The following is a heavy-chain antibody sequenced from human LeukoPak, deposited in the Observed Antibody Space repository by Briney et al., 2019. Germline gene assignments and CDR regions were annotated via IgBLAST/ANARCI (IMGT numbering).Heavy chain of an antibody. D-gene: IGHD4-17*01. V-gene: IGHV4-59*08. Sequence: SETLSLTCTVSGGSISSYYWSWIRQPPGKGLEWIGYIYYSGSTNYNPSLKSRVTTSVDTSKNQFSLKLSSVTAADTAVYYCARHLDYGYYFDYWGQGTLVTVSS. CDR2: IYYSGST. CDR3: ARHLDYGYYFDY. J-gene: IGHJ4*02. CDR1: GGSISSYY.